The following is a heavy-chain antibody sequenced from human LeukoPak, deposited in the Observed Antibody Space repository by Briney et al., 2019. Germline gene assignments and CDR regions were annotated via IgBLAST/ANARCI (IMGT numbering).Heavy chain of an antibody. J-gene: IGHJ4*02. CDR3: ARVDGSGSYYNEDY. CDR1: GFTFSSYW. Sequence: GGSLRLSCAASGFTFSSYWMHWVRQAPGKGLVWVSRINTGGSSTSYADSVKGRFTISRDNAKNTLYLQMNSLRAEDTAVYYCARVDGSGSYYNEDYWGRGTLVTVSS. D-gene: IGHD3-10*01. V-gene: IGHV3-74*01. CDR2: INTGGSST.